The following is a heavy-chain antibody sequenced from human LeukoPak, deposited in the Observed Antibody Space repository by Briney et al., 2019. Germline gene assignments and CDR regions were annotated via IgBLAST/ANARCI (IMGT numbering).Heavy chain of an antibody. J-gene: IGHJ4*02. D-gene: IGHD6-25*01. CDR3: ARGAASFHFDY. Sequence: ASVKVSCKASGGTFSSYAISWVRQAPGQGLEWMGRIIPILGIANYAQKFQGRVTITADKSTSTAYMELSSLRSEDTAVYYCARGAASFHFDYWGQGTLVTVSS. CDR1: GGTFSSYA. CDR2: IIPILGIA. V-gene: IGHV1-69*04.